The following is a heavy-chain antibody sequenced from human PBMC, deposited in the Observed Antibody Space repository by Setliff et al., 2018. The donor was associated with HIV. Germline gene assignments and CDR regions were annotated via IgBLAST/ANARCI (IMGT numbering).Heavy chain of an antibody. CDR3: VRVGPWYYGRSGYLASWDY. V-gene: IGHV1-69*10. CDR2: TIPMSDIP. CDR1: GFTFNHYA. Sequence: GASVKVSCKVSGFTFNHYALSWVRQAPGQRPEWMGGTIPMSDIPNYAQNFQGRVTITADHSTTTTYMELSSLSSEDTAVYYCVRVGPWYYGRSGYLASWDYWGQGTQVTVSS. J-gene: IGHJ4*02. D-gene: IGHD3-22*01.